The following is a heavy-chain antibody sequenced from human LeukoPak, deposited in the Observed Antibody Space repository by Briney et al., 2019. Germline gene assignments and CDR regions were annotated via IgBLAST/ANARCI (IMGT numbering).Heavy chain of an antibody. Sequence: PSETLSLTCTVSGGSISGYYWSWIRQPPGKGLEWIGYIYYTGSTNYNPSLKSRVIISVDTSKNQFSLKLNPVTAADTAVYYCARQDWNDRYYYYGLDVWGQGTTVTVSS. CDR2: IYYTGST. D-gene: IGHD1-1*01. J-gene: IGHJ6*02. CDR3: ARQDWNDRYYYYGLDV. V-gene: IGHV4-59*08. CDR1: GGSISGYY.